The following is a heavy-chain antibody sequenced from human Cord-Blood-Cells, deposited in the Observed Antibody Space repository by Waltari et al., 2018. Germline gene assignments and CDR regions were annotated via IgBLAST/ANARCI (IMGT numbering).Heavy chain of an antibody. CDR2: IYHSGST. D-gene: IGHD2-2*01. J-gene: IGHJ5*02. V-gene: IGHV4-38-2*02. CDR3: ARDRFCSSTSCYAWFDP. Sequence: QVQLQESGPGLVKPSETLSLTCAVSGYSISSGYYWGWIRQPPGKGLEWIGSIYHSGSTYYNPSLKSRVTISVDTSKNQFSLKLSSVTAADTAVYYCARDRFCSSTSCYAWFDPWGQGTLVTVSS. CDR1: GYSISSGYY.